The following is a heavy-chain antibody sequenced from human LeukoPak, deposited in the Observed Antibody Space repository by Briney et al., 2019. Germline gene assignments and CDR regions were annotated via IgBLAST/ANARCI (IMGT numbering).Heavy chain of an antibody. CDR2: FDPEDGET. J-gene: IGHJ4*02. D-gene: IGHD3-22*01. V-gene: IGHV1-24*01. CDR3: ATEVDSSGYYYEYYFDY. Sequence: ASVKVSCKVSGYTLTELSMHWVRQAPGKGLEWMGGFDPEDGETIYAQKFRGRVTMTEDTSTDTAYMELSSLRSEDTAVYYCATEVDSSGYYYEYYFDYWGQGTLVTVSS. CDR1: GYTLTELS.